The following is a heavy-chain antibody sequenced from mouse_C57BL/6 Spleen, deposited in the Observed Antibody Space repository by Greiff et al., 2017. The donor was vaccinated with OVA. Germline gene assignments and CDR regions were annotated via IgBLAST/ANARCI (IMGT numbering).Heavy chain of an antibody. V-gene: IGHV1-47*01. J-gene: IGHJ2*01. CDR2: FHPYNDDT. Sequence: QVHVKQSGAELVKPGASVKMSCKASGYTFTTYPIEWMKQNHGKSLEWIGNFHPYNDDTKYNEKFKGKATLTVEKSSSTVYLALSRLTSDDSAVYYCARAYYSNYFYYWGQGTTLTVSS. CDR3: ARAYYSNYFYY. D-gene: IGHD2-5*01. CDR1: GYTFTTYP.